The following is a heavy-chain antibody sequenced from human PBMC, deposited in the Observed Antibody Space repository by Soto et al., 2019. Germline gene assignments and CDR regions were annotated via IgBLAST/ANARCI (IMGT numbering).Heavy chain of an antibody. V-gene: IGHV3-48*02. J-gene: IGHJ2*01. CDR3: ARDLSEGFLEWLSRAYWYFDL. D-gene: IGHD3-3*01. CDR1: GFTFSSYS. Sequence: EVQLVESGGGLVQPGGSLRLSCAASGFTFSSYSMNWVRQAPGKGLEWVSYISSSSSTIYYADSVKGRFTISRDNAKNSLYLQMNSLRDEDTAVYYCARDLSEGFLEWLSRAYWYFDLWGRGTLVTVSS. CDR2: ISSSSSTI.